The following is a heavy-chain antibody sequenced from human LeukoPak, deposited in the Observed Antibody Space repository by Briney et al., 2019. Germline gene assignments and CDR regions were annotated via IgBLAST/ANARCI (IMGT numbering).Heavy chain of an antibody. J-gene: IGHJ4*02. CDR3: ARRNYYDSSGYRVDY. CDR1: GFTFSSHW. CDR2: INRDGSST. Sequence: GGSLRLSCAVSGFTFSSHWMHWVRQAPGKGLVWVSRINRDGSSTTYADSVKGRFTISRDNAKNTLYLQMNSLRAEDTAVYYCARRNYYDSSGYRVDYWGQGALVTVSS. V-gene: IGHV3-74*01. D-gene: IGHD3-22*01.